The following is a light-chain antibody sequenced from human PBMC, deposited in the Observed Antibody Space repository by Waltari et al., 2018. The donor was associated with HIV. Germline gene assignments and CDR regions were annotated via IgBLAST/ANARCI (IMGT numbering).Light chain of an antibody. CDR1: YSVAGN. V-gene: IGKV3-15*01. CDR3: QQYNHWPRT. J-gene: IGKJ1*01. CDR2: DAS. Sequence: EIVMTQSPPTLSVSLGEKAPLSCKASYSVAGNLAWYQQKPGQAPRLLIHDASTRAAGIPARFSGSGSGTEFSLSISSLQSEDSAIYYCQQYNHWPRTFGQGTKVEIK.